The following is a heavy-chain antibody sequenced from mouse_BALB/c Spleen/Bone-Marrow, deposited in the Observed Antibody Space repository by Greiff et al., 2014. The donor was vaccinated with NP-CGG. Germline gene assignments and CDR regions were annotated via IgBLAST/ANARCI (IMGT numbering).Heavy chain of an antibody. CDR2: IDPANVNT. V-gene: IGHV14-3*02. CDR1: GFNIKNTY. Sequence: EVQLQQSGAELVKPGASVKLSCTASGFNIKNTYIHWVKQRPEQGLEWIGRIDPANVNTKYDPKFQGKVTITADTSSNTAYLQLSSLTSEDTAVYYCATYYYGSSLFAYWGQGTLVTVSA. CDR3: ATYYYGSSLFAY. D-gene: IGHD1-1*01. J-gene: IGHJ3*01.